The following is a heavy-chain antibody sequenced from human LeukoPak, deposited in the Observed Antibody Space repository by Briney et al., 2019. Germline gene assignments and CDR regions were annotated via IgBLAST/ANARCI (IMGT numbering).Heavy chain of an antibody. D-gene: IGHD1-1*01. J-gene: IGHJ3*02. CDR2: INHSGST. V-gene: IGHV4-34*01. Sequence: SQTLSLTCAVYGGSFSGYYWSWIRQPPAKGLEWIGEINHSGSTNYNPSLKRRVTISVDTSKNQFSLKLSSVTAADTAVYYCARDDVADPFDIWGQGTMVTVSS. CDR3: ARDDVADPFDI. CDR1: GGSFSGYY.